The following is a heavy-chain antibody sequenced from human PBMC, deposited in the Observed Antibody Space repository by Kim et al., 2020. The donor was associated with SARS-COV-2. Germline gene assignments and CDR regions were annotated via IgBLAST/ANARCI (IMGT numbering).Heavy chain of an antibody. J-gene: IGHJ5*02. CDR3: AVWHFWALLRP. Sequence: SETLSLTCTLSGGSISSYYYNWIRHRPGEGLEWDGNSHIGGNVFNDVITKSNPPLPIPVTISENTSNNQFCLMLTAVTAADPAAYYCAVWHFWALLRPWG. CDR1: GGSISSYY. V-gene: IGHV4-59*13. CDR2: SHIGGNVFNDVIT. D-gene: IGHD3-3*02.